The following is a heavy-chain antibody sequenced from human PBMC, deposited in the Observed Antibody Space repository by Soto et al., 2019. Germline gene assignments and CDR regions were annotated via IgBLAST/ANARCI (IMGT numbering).Heavy chain of an antibody. CDR2: ISTGSTYI. Sequence: EGQLVQSGGGLVKTGGSLRLSCTDSGCTFSTHSMHWVRQAPGKGLEWVSSISTGSTYIDYAGSVKGRFTICRYNAKNSLYLQRNTLGAEYTAVYLCATILVVPGTHDFDSWGQGVRVSFSS. CDR1: GCTFSTHS. CDR3: ATILVVPGTHDFDS. J-gene: IGHJ4*02. D-gene: IGHD6-19*01. V-gene: IGHV3-21*01.